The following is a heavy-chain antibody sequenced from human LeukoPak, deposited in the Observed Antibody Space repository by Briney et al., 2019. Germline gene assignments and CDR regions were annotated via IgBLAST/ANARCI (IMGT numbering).Heavy chain of an antibody. V-gene: IGHV3-23*01. Sequence: SGGSLRLSCAASGFTFSSYAMSWVRQAPGKGLEWASGISGSGGNTFYADSVKGRFTISRDNSKNTLYLQMNSLRAEDTAVYYCAKPAMYSSGWYHGFDIWGQGTMVTVSS. CDR1: GFTFSSYA. J-gene: IGHJ3*02. CDR3: AKPAMYSSGWYHGFDI. CDR2: ISGSGGNT. D-gene: IGHD6-19*01.